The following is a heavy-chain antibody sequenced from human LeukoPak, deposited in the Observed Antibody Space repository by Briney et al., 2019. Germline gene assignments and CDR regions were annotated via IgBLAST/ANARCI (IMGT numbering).Heavy chain of an antibody. J-gene: IGHJ4*02. CDR3: ASEQLWHYFDY. V-gene: IGHV4-39*07. Sequence: SGTLSLTCTVSGGSISSSSYYWGWIRQPPGKGLEWIGSIYYSGSTYYNPSLKSRVTISVDTSKNQFSLKLSSVTAADTAVYYCASEQLWHYFDYWGQGTLVTVSS. D-gene: IGHD5-18*01. CDR1: GGSISSSSYY. CDR2: IYYSGST.